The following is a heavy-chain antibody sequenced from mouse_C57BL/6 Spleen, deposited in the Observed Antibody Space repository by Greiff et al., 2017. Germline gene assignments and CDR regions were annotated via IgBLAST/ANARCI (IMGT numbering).Heavy chain of an antibody. CDR2: INPSTGGT. CDR1: GYSFTGYY. D-gene: IGHD1-1*01. V-gene: IGHV1-42*01. Sequence: VQLQQSGPELVKPGASVKISCKASGYSFTGYYMNWVKQSPEKSLEWIGEINPSTGGTTYNQKFKAKATLTVDKSSSTAYMQLKSLTSEDSAVYYCATTVVATEYFDVWGTGTTVTVSS. CDR3: ATTVVATEYFDV. J-gene: IGHJ1*03.